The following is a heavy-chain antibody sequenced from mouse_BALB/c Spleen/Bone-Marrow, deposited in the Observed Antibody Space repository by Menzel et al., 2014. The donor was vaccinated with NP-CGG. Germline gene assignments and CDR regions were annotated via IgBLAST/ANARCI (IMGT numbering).Heavy chain of an antibody. CDR2: IWGDGST. CDR3: ARDRGYDSYYAMDY. CDR1: GFSLTGYG. J-gene: IGHJ4*01. Sequence: VKLQESGPGLVAPSQSLSITCTVSGFSLTGYGVNWVRQPPGKGLEWLGMIWGDGSTDYNSALKSRLSISKDNSKSQVFLKMNSLQTDDTARYYCARDRGYDSYYAMDYWDQGTSVTVSS. D-gene: IGHD2-2*01. V-gene: IGHV2-6-7*01.